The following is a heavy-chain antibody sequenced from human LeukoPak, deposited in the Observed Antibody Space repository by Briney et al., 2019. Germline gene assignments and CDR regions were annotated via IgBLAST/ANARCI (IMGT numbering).Heavy chain of an antibody. CDR3: ASGPCSGGSCYSRYYGMDV. CDR2: IKQDGSEK. Sequence: GGSLRLSCAASGFTFSSYWMSWVRQAPGKGLEWAANIKQDGSEKYYVDSVKGRFTISRDNAKNSLYLQMNSLRAEDTAVYYCASGPCSGGSCYSRYYGMDVWGQGTTVTVSS. D-gene: IGHD2-15*01. V-gene: IGHV3-7*01. CDR1: GFTFSSYW. J-gene: IGHJ6*02.